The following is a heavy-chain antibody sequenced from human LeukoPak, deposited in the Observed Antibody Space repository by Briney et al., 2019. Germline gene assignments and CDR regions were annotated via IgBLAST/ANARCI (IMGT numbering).Heavy chain of an antibody. CDR1: GFTFSNSY. D-gene: IGHD1-20*01. CDR3: VRGTTNWYGVDY. J-gene: IGHJ4*02. CDR2: MNREGSII. V-gene: IGHV3-74*01. Sequence: GGSLRLSCAASGFTFSNSYMHWVRQAPGKGLEWLSYMNREGSIIGHADSVKGRFTMSRDNARDTLHLQMNSLTDDDTAVYFCVRGTTNWYGVDYWGRGTLVTVSS.